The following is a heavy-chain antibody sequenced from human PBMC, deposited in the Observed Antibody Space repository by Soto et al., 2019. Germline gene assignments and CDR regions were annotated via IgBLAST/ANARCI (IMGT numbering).Heavy chain of an antibody. D-gene: IGHD4-17*01. J-gene: IGHJ4*02. CDR2: ISSSSSYI. V-gene: IGHV3-21*01. Sequence: GGSLRLSCAASGFTFSSYSMNWVRQAPGKGLEWVSSISSSSSYIYYADSVKGRFTISRDNAKNSLYLQMNSLRAEDTAVYYCARDRTTVTQVYYFDYWGQGTLVTVSS. CDR3: ARDRTTVTQVYYFDY. CDR1: GFTFSSYS.